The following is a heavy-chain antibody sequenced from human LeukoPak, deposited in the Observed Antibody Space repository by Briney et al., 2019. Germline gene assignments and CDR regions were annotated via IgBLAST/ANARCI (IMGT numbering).Heavy chain of an antibody. CDR1: GGSINNYY. J-gene: IGHJ4*02. V-gene: IGHV4-59*01. Sequence: TSETLSLNCTVSGGSINNYYWSWIRQPPGKGLEWIGYIYYSGSTNYNPSLKSRVTISVDTSKNQFSLKLNSVTAADTAVYYCARGHSYGSGSHGDHWGQGTLVTVSS. CDR2: IYYSGST. CDR3: ARGHSYGSGSHGDH. D-gene: IGHD3-10*01.